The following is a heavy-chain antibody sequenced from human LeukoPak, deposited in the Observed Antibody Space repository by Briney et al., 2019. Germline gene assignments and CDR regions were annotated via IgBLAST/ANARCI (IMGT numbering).Heavy chain of an antibody. D-gene: IGHD2-2*01. CDR1: GFTFSSYA. CDR2: ISGSGGST. J-gene: IGHJ2*01. V-gene: IGHV3-23*01. CDR3: AKDTGPYIVVVPAAVDWYFDL. Sequence: GGSLRLSCAASGFTFSSYAMSWVRQAPGKGLEWVSAISGSGGSTYYADSVKGRFTISRDNSNNTLYLQMNSLRAEDTAVYYCAKDTGPYIVVVPAAVDWYFDLWGRGTLVTVSS.